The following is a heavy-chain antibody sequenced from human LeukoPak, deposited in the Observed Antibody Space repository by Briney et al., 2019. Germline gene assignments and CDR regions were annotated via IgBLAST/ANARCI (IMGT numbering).Heavy chain of an antibody. CDR2: IYNSGST. J-gene: IGHJ4*02. D-gene: IGHD1-26*01. CDR1: GNSISNTYY. CDR3: ARNSSGNYFDY. Sequence: SETLSLTCAVSGNSISNTYYWGWIRQPPGKELEWIGSIYNSGSTHYNPTLKSRVTISVDTSKNQFSLKLNSVTAADTAVYYCARNSSGNYFDYWGQGTLVTVSS. V-gene: IGHV4-38-2*01.